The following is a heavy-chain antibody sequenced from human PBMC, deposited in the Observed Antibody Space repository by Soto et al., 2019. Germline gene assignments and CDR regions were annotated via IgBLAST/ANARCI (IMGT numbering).Heavy chain of an antibody. CDR3: ARERCISTSCTFDY. V-gene: IGHV3-66*01. Sequence: EVQLVESGGGLVQPGGSLRLSCAASGFTVSSNHMSWVRQAPGKGLEWVSVIYSGGSTYYADSVKGRFTISRDNSKNTLYLQMNSLRAEDTAVYYCARERCISTSCTFDYWGQGTLVTVSS. CDR1: GFTVSSNH. D-gene: IGHD2-2*01. CDR2: IYSGGST. J-gene: IGHJ4*02.